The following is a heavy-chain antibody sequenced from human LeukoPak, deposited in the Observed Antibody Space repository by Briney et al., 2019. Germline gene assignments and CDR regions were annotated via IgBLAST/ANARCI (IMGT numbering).Heavy chain of an antibody. CDR1: GGSISSYY. CDR3: ARHYYGDYPNLYYFDY. V-gene: IGHV4-59*08. D-gene: IGHD4-17*01. Sequence: SETLSLTCTVSGGSISSYYWSWIRQPPGKGLEWIGYIYYSVSTNYNPSLKSRVTISVDTSKNHLSLKLSSVTAADTAVYYCARHYYGDYPNLYYFDYWGQGTLVTVSS. J-gene: IGHJ4*02. CDR2: IYYSVST.